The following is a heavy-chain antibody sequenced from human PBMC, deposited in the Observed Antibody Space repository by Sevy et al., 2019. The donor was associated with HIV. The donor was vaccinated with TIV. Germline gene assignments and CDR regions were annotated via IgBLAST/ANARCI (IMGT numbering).Heavy chain of an antibody. D-gene: IGHD2-2*01. CDR1: GFTFSSYA. CDR2: ISGSGGST. CDR3: AKAVVVVPALTNFDY. J-gene: IGHJ4*02. Sequence: GGSLRLSCAASGFTFSSYAMSWVRQAPGKGLEWVSAISGSGGSTYYADSVKGRFTISRDNSKNTLYLQMNSLRAEDPAVYYCAKAVVVVPALTNFDYWGQGTLVTVSS. V-gene: IGHV3-23*01.